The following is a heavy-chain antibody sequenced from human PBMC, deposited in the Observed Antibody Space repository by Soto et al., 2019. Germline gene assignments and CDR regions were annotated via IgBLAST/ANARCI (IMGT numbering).Heavy chain of an antibody. J-gene: IGHJ4*02. V-gene: IGHV1-69*01. Sequence: QVQLVQSGAEVKKPGSSVKVSCKASGGTFSSYAISWVRQAPGQGLEWMGGIIPIFGTANYAQKFQGRVTITADESTSTAYMDLSSPRSDDTAVYYCARDSTMVWGATARSGGVDYWGQGTLVTVSS. CDR3: ARDSTMVWGATARSGGVDY. CDR2: IIPIFGTA. CDR1: GGTFSSYA. D-gene: IGHD3-10*01.